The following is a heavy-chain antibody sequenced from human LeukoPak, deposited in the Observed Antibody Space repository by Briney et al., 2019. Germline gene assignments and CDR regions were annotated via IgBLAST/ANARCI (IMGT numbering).Heavy chain of an antibody. Sequence: SETLSLTCAVYGGSFSGYYWSWIRQPPGKGLEWIGEINHSGSTNYNPSLKSRVTISVDTSKNQFSLKLSSVTAADTAVYYCARGLYYDILTGYPQLNWIDPWGQGTLVTVSS. CDR2: INHSGST. V-gene: IGHV4-34*01. J-gene: IGHJ5*02. CDR3: ARGLYYDILTGYPQLNWIDP. D-gene: IGHD3-9*01. CDR1: GGSFSGYY.